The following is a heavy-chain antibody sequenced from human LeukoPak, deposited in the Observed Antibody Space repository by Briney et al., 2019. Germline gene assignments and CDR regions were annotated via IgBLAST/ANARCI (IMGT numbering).Heavy chain of an antibody. J-gene: IGHJ4*02. CDR1: GFTFSSYW. CDR2: IKQDGSEK. V-gene: IGHV3-7*01. Sequence: PGGSLRLSWAASGFTFSSYWMSWVRQAPGKGLEWVANIKQDGSEKYYVDSVKGRFTISRDNAKNSLYLQMNSLRAEDTAVYYCARLSHGYDFWSGYYEILYYFDYWGQGTLVTVSS. CDR3: ARLSHGYDFWSGYYEILYYFDY. D-gene: IGHD3-3*01.